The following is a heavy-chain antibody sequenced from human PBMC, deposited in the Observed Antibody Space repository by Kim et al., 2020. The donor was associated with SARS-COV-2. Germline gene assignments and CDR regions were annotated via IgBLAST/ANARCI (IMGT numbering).Heavy chain of an antibody. D-gene: IGHD1-1*01. CDR2: ILYHGGTT. Sequence: GGSLRLSCAASGFAFDTYAMSWVRQAPGKGLEWVSAILYHGGTTYYADSVKGRFTISRDNSKNTLYLLMDSLRAEDTAVYYFVTASQKFAPDGNFWGQGT. CDR1: GFAFDTYA. J-gene: IGHJ4*02. V-gene: IGHV3-23*01. CDR3: VTASQKFAPDGNF.